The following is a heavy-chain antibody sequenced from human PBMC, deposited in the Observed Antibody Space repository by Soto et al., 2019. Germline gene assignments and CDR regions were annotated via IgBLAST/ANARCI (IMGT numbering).Heavy chain of an antibody. V-gene: IGHV3-23*01. CDR2: ITGTGT. J-gene: IGHJ4*02. Sequence: GESLKISCAASGFTFSGSAMSWVRQAPGKGLDWVSAITGTGTYYADSVKGRFSISRDNSENTLYLQMTNLRADDTAVYYCAKGSAFTGRFDSWGQGTLVTVSS. D-gene: IGHD4-4*01. CDR1: GFTFSGSA. CDR3: AKGSAFTGRFDS.